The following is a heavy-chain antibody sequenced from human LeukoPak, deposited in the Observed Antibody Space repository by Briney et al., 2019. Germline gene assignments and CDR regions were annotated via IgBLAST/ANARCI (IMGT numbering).Heavy chain of an antibody. V-gene: IGHV3-30*02. CDR1: GFTFSSYG. CDR2: IHYDGGNK. D-gene: IGHD1-26*01. J-gene: IGHJ3*02. CDR3: ARGGSYLSAFDI. Sequence: GGSLRLSCAASGFTFSSYGMHWVRQAPGKGLEWVAFIHYDGGNKFYADSVKSRFTISRDNSKNTLYLQMNSLRAEDTAVYYCARGGSYLSAFDIWGQGTMVTVSS.